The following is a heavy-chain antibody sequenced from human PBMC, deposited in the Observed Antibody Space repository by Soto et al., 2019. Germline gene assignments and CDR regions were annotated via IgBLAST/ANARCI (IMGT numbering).Heavy chain of an antibody. Sequence: SETLSLTCAVSGDSISSGYHWAWIRQPPGKGLEWVSSIYHTGTTYYNPSLSSRVTILVDTSKNQFSLKLSSVTAADSAVYYCARNDCRRTSCYNDFFDPWGQGTLVTVSS. D-gene: IGHD3-10*01. CDR1: GDSISSGYH. V-gene: IGHV4-38-2*01. J-gene: IGHJ5*02. CDR2: IYHTGTT. CDR3: ARNDCRRTSCYNDFFDP.